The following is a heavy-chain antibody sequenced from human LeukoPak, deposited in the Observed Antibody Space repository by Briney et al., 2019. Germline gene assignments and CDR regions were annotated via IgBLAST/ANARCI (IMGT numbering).Heavy chain of an antibody. Sequence: GGSLSLSCAASGFTFSTYNMNWVRQAPGKGLEWVSSISSSSNYIYYADSVKGRFTISRDNAKNSLYLQMNSLRAGDTAVYYCVRGVRCNWCFDFWGQGTLVTVSS. D-gene: IGHD2-8*01. J-gene: IGHJ5*01. CDR2: ISSSSNYI. CDR3: VRGVRCNWCFDF. V-gene: IGHV3-21*01. CDR1: GFTFSTYN.